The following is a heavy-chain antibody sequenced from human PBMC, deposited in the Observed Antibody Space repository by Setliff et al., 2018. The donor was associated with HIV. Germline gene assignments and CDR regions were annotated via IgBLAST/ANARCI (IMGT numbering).Heavy chain of an antibody. V-gene: IGHV3-7*03. CDR2: INEDGNKK. CDR3: AKNSYGYKTAFEY. CDR1: RFSFSTFW. D-gene: IGHD3-16*02. Sequence: GGSLRLSCATSRFSFSTFWMTWVRQAPGKGLEWIANINEDGNKKYHAGSVWGRFTISRDNSKNTLYLQMSSLRADDTAVYYCAKNSYGYKTAFEYWGQGALVTVSS. J-gene: IGHJ4*02.